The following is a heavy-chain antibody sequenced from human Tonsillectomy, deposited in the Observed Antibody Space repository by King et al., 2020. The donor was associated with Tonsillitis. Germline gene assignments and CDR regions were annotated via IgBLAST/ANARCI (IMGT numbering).Heavy chain of an antibody. CDR3: AKDQMGIWYFFDY. CDR1: RFTFSNFS. V-gene: IGHV3-23*04. D-gene: IGHD7-27*01. CDR2: ISASGGTT. Sequence: QLVQSGGGLVQPGGSLRLSCAASRFTFSNFSMSWVRQAPGKGREWVSGISASGGTTYYADSVKGRFTISRDNSKSTLYLQMNSLRAEDTAVYYCAKDQMGIWYFFDYWGQGTLVTVSS. J-gene: IGHJ4*02.